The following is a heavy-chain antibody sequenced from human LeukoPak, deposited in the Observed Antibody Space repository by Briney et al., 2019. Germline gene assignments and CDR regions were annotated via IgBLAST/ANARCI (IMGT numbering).Heavy chain of an antibody. D-gene: IGHD4-17*01. CDR3: ARANGAGDYGDGSLAY. V-gene: IGHV3-30*04. CDR1: GFTFSSYA. J-gene: IGHJ4*02. CDR2: ISYDGSNK. Sequence: GGSLRLSCAASGFTFSSYAMHWVRQAPGKGLEWVAVISYDGSNKYYADSVKGRFTISRDNSKNTLYLQMNSLRAEDTAVYYCARANGAGDYGDGSLAYWGQGTLVTVSS.